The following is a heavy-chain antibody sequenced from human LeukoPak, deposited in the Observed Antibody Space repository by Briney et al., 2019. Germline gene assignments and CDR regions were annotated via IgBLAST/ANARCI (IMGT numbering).Heavy chain of an antibody. D-gene: IGHD2-15*01. CDR2: IRSKVNNYAT. V-gene: IGHV3-73*01. Sequence: GGPLRLSCAASGFTFSGSAKHWVRQASGKGLEWIGRIRSKVNNYATAYAASLKGRFNISRDDSKNTAYLQMNRLKFEDTAVYYRATVAVDGSWFDPWGQGTLVTVSS. CDR1: GFTFSGSA. CDR3: ATVAVDGSWFDP. J-gene: IGHJ5*02.